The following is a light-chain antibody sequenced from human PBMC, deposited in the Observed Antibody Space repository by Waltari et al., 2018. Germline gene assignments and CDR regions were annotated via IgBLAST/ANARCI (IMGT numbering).Light chain of an antibody. CDR1: QSVSSSF. CDR2: GAS. CDR3: QHYGTSRWT. Sequence: EIVLTPSPGTLSLSPGERATLSCRASQSVSSSFLVWYQQKPGQAPRLLIYGASSRATGIPDRFSGSGSGTDFTLTISRLEPEDFAVYYCQHYGTSRWTFGQGTKVEVK. V-gene: IGKV3-20*01. J-gene: IGKJ1*01.